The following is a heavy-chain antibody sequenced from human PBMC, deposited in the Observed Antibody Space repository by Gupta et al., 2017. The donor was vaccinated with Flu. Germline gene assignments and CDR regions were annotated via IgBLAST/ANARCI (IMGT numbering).Heavy chain of an antibody. D-gene: IGHD3-22*01. CDR1: GFRFDDYG. CDR2: IKSKAYGGTT. V-gene: IGHV3-49*04. CDR3: RRDDVTYYDSGGMDV. Sequence: EVQLVESGGGLVQPGRSLRLSCPASGFRFDDYGVTWVRQAQGKGLEWEGFIKSKAYGGTTQHAASVKGRFTISRDNSKSIAYLDMNSLKTEDTAVYDCRRDDVTYYDSGGMDVWGQGTTVTVSS. J-gene: IGHJ6*02.